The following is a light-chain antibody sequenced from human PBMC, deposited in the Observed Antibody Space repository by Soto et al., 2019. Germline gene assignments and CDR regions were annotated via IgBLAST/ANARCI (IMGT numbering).Light chain of an antibody. CDR1: QSVSSSY. J-gene: IGKJ1*01. CDR2: GAS. V-gene: IGKV3-20*01. Sequence: EIVLTQSPGTLSLSPGERDTLSCRDSQSVSSSYLAWYQQKPGQAPSLLIYGASRRATGIPDRFSGSGSGTDFTLTIISLEPEDFAVYYCQQGTFGQGTKVEIK. CDR3: QQGT.